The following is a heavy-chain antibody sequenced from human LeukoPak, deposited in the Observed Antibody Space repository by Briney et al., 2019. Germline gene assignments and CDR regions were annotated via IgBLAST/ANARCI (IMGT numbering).Heavy chain of an antibody. V-gene: IGHV4-34*01. D-gene: IGHD3-22*01. CDR1: GGSFSGYY. CDR3: ASVSYDTSLQH. CDR2: INHSGST. Sequence: SETLSLTCAVYGGSFSGYYWSWIRQPPGKGLEWIGEINHSGSTNYNPSLKSRVTVSVDTSKNQFSLRLSSVTAADTAIYYCASVSYDTSLQHWGQGTLVTVSS. J-gene: IGHJ1*01.